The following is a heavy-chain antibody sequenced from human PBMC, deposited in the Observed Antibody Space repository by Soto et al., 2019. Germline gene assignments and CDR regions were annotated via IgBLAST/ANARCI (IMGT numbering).Heavy chain of an antibody. CDR2: IITKFGTT. J-gene: IGHJ6*02. CDR3: RRGRNVRFGRYYYGRDV. D-gene: IGHD3-10*01. CDR1: GGTFSSYV. V-gene: IGHV1-69*12. Sequence: QVQLVQSGAEVKQPGTSVKVSCKGSGGTFSSYVISWVRQAPGQGLEWMGGIITKFGTTKYAQKFQGRVTLTAAESTMIVYMELSSLRTEDTAVYYCRRGRNVRFGRYYYGRDVWGEGNKVTVS.